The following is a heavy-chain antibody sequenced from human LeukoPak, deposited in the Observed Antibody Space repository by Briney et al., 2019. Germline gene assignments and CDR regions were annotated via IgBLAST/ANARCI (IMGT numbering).Heavy chain of an antibody. CDR1: GYTFTNYG. CDR3: ARDLVSLLYGSGIDY. Sequence: ASVKVSCKASGYTFTNYGISWVRQAPGQGLEWMGWTSTYNAKTNSAQRFQGRFTMTADTSTDTAYMELRSLTSDDTAVFYCARDLVSLLYGSGIDYWGQGTQVTVSA. J-gene: IGHJ4*02. CDR2: TSTYNAKT. D-gene: IGHD3-10*01. V-gene: IGHV1-18*01.